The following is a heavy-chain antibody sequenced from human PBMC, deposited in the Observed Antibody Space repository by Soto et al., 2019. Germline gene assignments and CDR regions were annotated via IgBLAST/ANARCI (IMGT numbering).Heavy chain of an antibody. D-gene: IGHD4-17*01. J-gene: IGHJ4*02. CDR2: ISAYNGNT. V-gene: IGHV1-18*04. CDR1: GHTFTGYY. CDR3: ARGTTVETGSY. Sequence: ASVKVSCKASGHTFTGYYMHWVRQAPGQRLEWMGWISAYNGNTNYAQKLQGRVTMTTDTSTSTAYMELRSLRSDDTAVYYCARGTTVETGSYWGQGTLVTVSS.